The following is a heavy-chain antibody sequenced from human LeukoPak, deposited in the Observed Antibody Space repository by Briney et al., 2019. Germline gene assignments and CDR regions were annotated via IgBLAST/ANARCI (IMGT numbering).Heavy chain of an antibody. Sequence: SQTLSLTCTVSGGSISSGGYYWSWIRQHPGKGLEWIGYIYYSGSTYYNPSLKSRVTISVDTSKNQFSLKLSSVTAADTAVYYCARTSIVVVVAAWGTSSYYFDYWGQGTLVTVPS. CDR2: IYYSGST. J-gene: IGHJ4*02. D-gene: IGHD2-15*01. CDR3: ARTSIVVVVAAWGTSSYYFDY. V-gene: IGHV4-31*03. CDR1: GGSISSGGYY.